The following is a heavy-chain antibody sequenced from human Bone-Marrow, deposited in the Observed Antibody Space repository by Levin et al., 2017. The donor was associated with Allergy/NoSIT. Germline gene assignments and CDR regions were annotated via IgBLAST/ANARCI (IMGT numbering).Heavy chain of an antibody. J-gene: IGHJ6*02. V-gene: IGHV3-33*01. CDR3: VRDSGLYGLDV. D-gene: IGHD5-12*01. Sequence: PGGSLRLSCAASGFTFTTYGMHWVRQAPGKGLEWVAVVWHDGRKKFHADSVRGRLTISRDNDENTVSLQMNNLRVEDTAVYYCVRDSGLYGLDVWGQGTTVIVSS. CDR2: VWHDGRKK. CDR1: GFTFTTYG.